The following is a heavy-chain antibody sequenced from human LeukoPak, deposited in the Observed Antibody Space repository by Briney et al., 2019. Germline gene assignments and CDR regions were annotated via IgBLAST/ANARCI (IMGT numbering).Heavy chain of an antibody. CDR1: GVSISSSNSY. J-gene: IGHJ5*02. V-gene: IGHV4-39*07. D-gene: IGHD6-13*01. CDR2: IFHSGST. CDR3: ARKGSDTWYTYWFAP. Sequence: SETLSLTCTVSGVSISSSNSYWGWIRQPPGKGLEWIGEIFHSGSTNYNSSLKSRVTISLDESENHFSLKLSSVTAADTAVYYCARKGSDTWYTYWFAPWGQGTLVTVSS.